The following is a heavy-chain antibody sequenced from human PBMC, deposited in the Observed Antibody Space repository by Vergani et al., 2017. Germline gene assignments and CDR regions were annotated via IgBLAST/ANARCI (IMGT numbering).Heavy chain of an antibody. CDR2: IYYSGST. D-gene: IGHD1-26*01. CDR3: ARDGRLSRGLKPNWYFDL. CDR1: GGSISSYY. Sequence: QVQLQESGPGLVKPSETLSLTCTVSGGSISSYYWSWIRQPPGKGLEWIGYIYYSGSTNYHPSLKSRVTISVDTSQNQFSLKLSSVTAAETAVDYCARDGRLSRGLKPNWYFDLWGRGTLVTVSS. V-gene: IGHV4-59*01. J-gene: IGHJ2*01.